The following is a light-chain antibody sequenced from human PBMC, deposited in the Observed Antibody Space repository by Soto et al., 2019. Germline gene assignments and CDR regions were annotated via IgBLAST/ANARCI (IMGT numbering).Light chain of an antibody. CDR3: SSYTSSSSYV. CDR1: SSDIGAFNH. CDR2: DVI. J-gene: IGLJ1*01. Sequence: QSALTQPASMSDSPGQSITISCIGTSSDIGAFNHVSWHQQHPGKAPKLIIYDVIHRPSGVSSRFSGSKTGNTASLIISGLQAEDEADYYCSSYTSSSSYVFGSATKLTVL. V-gene: IGLV2-14*03.